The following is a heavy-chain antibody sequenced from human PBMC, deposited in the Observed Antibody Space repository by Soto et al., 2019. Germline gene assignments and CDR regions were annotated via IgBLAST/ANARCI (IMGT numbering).Heavy chain of an antibody. CDR1: GFTFSYHA. J-gene: IGHJ6*02. Sequence: QVQLVESGGGVVRPGRSLRLSCAASGFTFSYHALNWVRQAPGKGLEWVAVISYDGDNKYIAESVKGRFTISRDNSENTVSLQMNSLRTEDTAMYFCARGTTTSAFSAMDVWGQGTTVTVSS. V-gene: IGHV3-30-3*01. CDR2: ISYDGDNK. D-gene: IGHD1-1*01. CDR3: ARGTTTSAFSAMDV.